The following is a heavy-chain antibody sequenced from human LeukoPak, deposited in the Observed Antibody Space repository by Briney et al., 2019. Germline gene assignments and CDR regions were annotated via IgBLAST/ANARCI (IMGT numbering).Heavy chain of an antibody. V-gene: IGHV3-23*01. D-gene: IGHD1-26*01. J-gene: IGHJ4*02. CDR3: VKDLGRYRNNCFDY. Sequence: GGSLRLSCAASGFTFSSYAMSCVRQAPEEGLEWVSTISGSGGGTYYADSVKGRFTISRDDSKNTLYLQMNSLRAEDTAVYYCVKDLGRYRNNCFDYWGQGTLVTVSS. CDR2: ISGSGGGT. CDR1: GFTFSSYA.